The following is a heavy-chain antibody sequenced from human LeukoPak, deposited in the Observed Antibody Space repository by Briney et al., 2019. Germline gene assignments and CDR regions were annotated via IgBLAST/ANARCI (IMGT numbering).Heavy chain of an antibody. CDR1: GFTFSTYA. CDR2: ISSSSSYI. Sequence: GGSLRLSCAASGFTFSTYAVNWVRQAPGKGLEWVSSISSSSSYIYYADSVKGRFTISRDNAKNSLYLQMNSLRAEDTAVYYCARESLGSSGYYRDYWGQGTLVTVSS. J-gene: IGHJ4*02. D-gene: IGHD3-22*01. CDR3: ARESLGSSGYYRDY. V-gene: IGHV3-21*01.